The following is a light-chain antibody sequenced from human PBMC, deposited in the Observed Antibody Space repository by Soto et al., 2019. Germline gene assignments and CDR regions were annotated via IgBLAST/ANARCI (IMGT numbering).Light chain of an antibody. CDR2: DVS. CDR3: SSYTSSSTNYV. V-gene: IGLV2-14*01. CDR1: SSGVGGYNY. Sequence: QSVLTQPASLSGSPGQSITISCTGTSSGVGGYNYVSWYQQHPGKAPKLMIYDVSNRPSGVSNRFSGSKSGNTASLTISGLQAEDEADYYCSSYTSSSTNYVFGTGTKVTVL. J-gene: IGLJ1*01.